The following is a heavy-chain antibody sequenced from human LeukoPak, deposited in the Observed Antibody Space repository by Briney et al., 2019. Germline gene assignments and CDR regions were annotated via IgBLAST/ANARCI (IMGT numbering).Heavy chain of an antibody. V-gene: IGHV3-48*03. Sequence: GGSLRLSCAASGFTFSSYEMNWVRQAPGKGLEWVSYISSSGSTIYYADSVKGRFTISRDNAKNSLYLQMNSLRAEDTAVYYCAREQVRPYYDILTGPERYYFDYWGQGTLVTVSS. CDR3: AREQVRPYYDILTGPERYYFDY. D-gene: IGHD3-9*01. J-gene: IGHJ4*02. CDR1: GFTFSSYE. CDR2: ISSSGSTI.